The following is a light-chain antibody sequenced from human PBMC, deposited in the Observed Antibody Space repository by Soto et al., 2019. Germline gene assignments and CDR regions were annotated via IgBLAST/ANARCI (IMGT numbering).Light chain of an antibody. CDR2: EVN. J-gene: IGLJ1*01. CDR1: SSDVGGYNY. CDR3: SSYTSDNRDYV. Sequence: QSVLTQPASVSGSPGQSITISCTGTSSDVGGYNYVSWYQQHPGKAPKVMIYEVNKRPSGISNRFSGSKSVNTASLTISGLQPEDEAHYYCSSYTSDNRDYVFGTGTKVTVL. V-gene: IGLV2-14*01.